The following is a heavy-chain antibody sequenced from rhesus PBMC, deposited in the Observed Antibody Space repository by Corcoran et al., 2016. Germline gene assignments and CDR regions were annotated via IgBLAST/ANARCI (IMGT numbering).Heavy chain of an antibody. J-gene: IGHJ4*01. CDR3: AGDQGYSGNPYYFDY. D-gene: IGHD6-25*01. V-gene: IGHV4S9*01. CDR2: IYGNSSST. Sequence: QVQLQESGPGLVKPSETLSLTCAVSGGSISDYYYWNWIRQPPGKGLEWIGNIYGNSSSTSYNPSLKNRVNISKDTSKNQFFRKLSSVTAADTAVYYWAGDQGYSGNPYYFDYWGQGVLVTVSS. CDR1: GGSISDYYY.